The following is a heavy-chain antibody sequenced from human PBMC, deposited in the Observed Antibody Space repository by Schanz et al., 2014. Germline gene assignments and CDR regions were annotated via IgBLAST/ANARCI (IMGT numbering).Heavy chain of an antibody. D-gene: IGHD2-2*01. CDR1: GGSINNYH. CDR2: IYSSGNT. J-gene: IGHJ3*02. V-gene: IGHV4-4*08. Sequence: QVQLQESGPGLVKPSETLSLTCTVSGGSINNYHWSWIRQPPGMGLEWLGYIYSSGNTNYNPSLKRRVTISVAPSKNQFPLKLSSVTAADTAVYYCARDVGGCSSSTSCYAFEIWGQGTMVTVSS. CDR3: ARDVGGCSSSTSCYAFEI.